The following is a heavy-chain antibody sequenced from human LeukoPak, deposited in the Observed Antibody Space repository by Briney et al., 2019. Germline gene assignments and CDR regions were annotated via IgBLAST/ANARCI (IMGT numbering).Heavy chain of an antibody. CDR3: AKQYSSGWSYFDY. CDR2: LIENGATT. Sequence: GGSLRLSCAASGFTFRSHAMSWVRQAPGKGLQFVSGLIENGATTYYADSVKGRFTISRDNSRSTVYLQMTSLRAEDTAVYYCAKQYSSGWSYFDYWGQGTLVTVSS. D-gene: IGHD6-19*01. CDR1: GFTFRSHA. J-gene: IGHJ4*02. V-gene: IGHV3-23*01.